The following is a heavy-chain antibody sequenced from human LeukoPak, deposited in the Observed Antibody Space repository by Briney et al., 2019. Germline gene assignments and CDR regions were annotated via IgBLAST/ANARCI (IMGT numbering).Heavy chain of an antibody. V-gene: IGHV4-39*01. CDR3: ARQTGSGLFILP. CDR2: IYYSGNT. Sequence: SETLSLTCTVSGGSISSSSYYWGWIRQPPGKGLEWIGSIYYSGNTYYDASLKSQVSISIDTSKNQFSLRLTSVTAADTAVYYCARQTGSGLFILPGGQGTLVTVSS. J-gene: IGHJ4*02. CDR1: GGSISSSSYY. D-gene: IGHD3/OR15-3a*01.